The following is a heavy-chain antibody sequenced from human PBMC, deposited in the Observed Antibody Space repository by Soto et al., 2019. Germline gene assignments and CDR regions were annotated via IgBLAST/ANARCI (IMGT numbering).Heavy chain of an antibody. CDR3: AKPESSISCGNCPDF. CDR1: GFSFMNYA. J-gene: IGHJ4*02. V-gene: IGHV3-23*01. D-gene: IGHD6-6*01. Sequence: EVQLLESGGGLAHPGGSLRLSCAASGFSFMNYALSWVRQAPGKGLEWVSTISGSGGNTYYADSVQGRFTISRDNTKNTLYLQMTSLRAAATAVYYCAKPESSISCGNCPDFWGQGTMVTVSS. CDR2: ISGSGGNT.